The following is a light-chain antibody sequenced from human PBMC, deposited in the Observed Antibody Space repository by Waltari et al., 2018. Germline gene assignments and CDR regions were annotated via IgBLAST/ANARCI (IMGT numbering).Light chain of an antibody. CDR1: SSDVGGYTY. Sequence: QSALTQPRSVSGSPGQSVTIPCTGTSSDVGGYTYVSWYQQHPGKAPKLIIYDVSKRPAGVPDRFSGSKSGNTASLTISGLQAEDEADYYCCSYAGSYTSYVFGTGTKVTVL. CDR3: CSYAGSYTSYV. CDR2: DVS. V-gene: IGLV2-11*01. J-gene: IGLJ1*01.